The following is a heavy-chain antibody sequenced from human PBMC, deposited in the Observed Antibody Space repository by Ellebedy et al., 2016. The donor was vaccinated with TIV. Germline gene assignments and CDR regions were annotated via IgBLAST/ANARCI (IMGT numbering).Heavy chain of an antibody. V-gene: IGHV3-48*04. CDR1: GFTFSSYN. Sequence: GGSLRLSCAASGFTFSSYNIIWVRQAPGKGLEWISYISSDTLTTEYADSVKGRFTISRDNAKNSVYLQMKSLRAEATAVYFWARDMGRWLQFLGFWGQGTLVTVSS. D-gene: IGHD5-24*01. CDR2: ISSDTLTT. J-gene: IGHJ4*02. CDR3: ARDMGRWLQFLGF.